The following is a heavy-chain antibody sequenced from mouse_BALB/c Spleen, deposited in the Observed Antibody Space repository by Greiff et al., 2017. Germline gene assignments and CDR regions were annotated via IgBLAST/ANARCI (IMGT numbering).Heavy chain of an antibody. CDR2: IDPANGTT. J-gene: IGHJ4*01. CDR3: ARWLLRDAMDY. D-gene: IGHD2-3*01. V-gene: IGHV14-3*02. Sequence: VQLQQSGADLVKPAASVTLSCTASGFTITDTYMHWVKQRPEQGLEWIGRIDPANGTTKYDPKFQGQATITADTSSNTAYLQLSSLTSEDTAVYYCARWLLRDAMDYWGQGTSVTVSS. CDR1: GFTITDTY.